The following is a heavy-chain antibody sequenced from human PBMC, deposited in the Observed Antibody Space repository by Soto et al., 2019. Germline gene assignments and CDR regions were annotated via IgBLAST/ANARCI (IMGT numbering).Heavy chain of an antibody. V-gene: IGHV3-23*01. CDR2: ISGGGDTT. J-gene: IGHJ4*02. CDR1: GFTFNNYA. D-gene: IGHD3-10*01. CDR3: AKGRGGSGSLTPRVDF. Sequence: EVQLLESGGGLVQPGGSLRLSCAASGFTFNNYAMTWVRQAPGKGLEWVSAISGGGDTTSYADSVKGRFTVSRDGSKNTLYLQISSLRAEDTALYYCAKGRGGSGSLTPRVDFWGQGTLFTVSS.